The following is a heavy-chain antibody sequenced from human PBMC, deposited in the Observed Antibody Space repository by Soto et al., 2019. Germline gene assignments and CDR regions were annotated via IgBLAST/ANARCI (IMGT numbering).Heavy chain of an antibody. J-gene: IGHJ5*02. Sequence: QVQLVQSGAEVKKPGASVKVSCKASGYTFTSYGISWVRQAPGQGLEWMGWISAYNGNTNYAQKLQGRGTRTTDTSTGTAYMELRSLRSDDTAVYYCAKVGATYYDILTNQYNWFDPWGQGTLVTVSS. D-gene: IGHD3-9*01. V-gene: IGHV1-18*01. CDR1: GYTFTSYG. CDR3: AKVGATYYDILTNQYNWFDP. CDR2: ISAYNGNT.